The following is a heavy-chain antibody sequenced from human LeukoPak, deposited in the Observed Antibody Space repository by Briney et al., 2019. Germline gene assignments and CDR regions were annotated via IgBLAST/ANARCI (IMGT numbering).Heavy chain of an antibody. J-gene: IGHJ4*02. CDR1: GFTFSSYG. D-gene: IGHD2-2*01. Sequence: GGSLRLSCAASGFTFSSYGMHWVRQAPGKGLERVAFIRYDGSNKYYADSVKGRFTISRDNSKNTLYLQMNSLRAEDTAVYYCAKVTGTHCSSTSCYRSDYFDYWGQGTLVTVSS. CDR2: IRYDGSNK. CDR3: AKVTGTHCSSTSCYRSDYFDY. V-gene: IGHV3-30*02.